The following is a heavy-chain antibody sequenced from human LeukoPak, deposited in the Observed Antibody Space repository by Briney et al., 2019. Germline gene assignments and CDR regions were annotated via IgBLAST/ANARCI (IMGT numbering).Heavy chain of an antibody. CDR3: ARDKKSGESSEIDY. J-gene: IGHJ4*02. CDR2: INRDGSTT. V-gene: IGHV3-74*03. CDR1: GFTFSNYW. Sequence: PGGSLRLSCAASGFTFSNYWMHWVRQAPGKGLVWVSRINRDGSTTKYADSVKGRFTVSRDNAKNTLNLQMNSLRADDTAVYYCARDKKSGESSEIDYWGQGTLVTVSS. D-gene: IGHD3-10*01.